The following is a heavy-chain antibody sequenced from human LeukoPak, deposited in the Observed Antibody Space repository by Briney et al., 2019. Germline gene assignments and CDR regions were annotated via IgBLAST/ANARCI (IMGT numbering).Heavy chain of an antibody. CDR2: INHSGST. CDR1: GGSFSGYY. Sequence: PSETLSLTCAVYGGSFSGYYWSWIRQPPGKGLEWIGEINHSGSTNYNPSLKSRVTISVDTSKNQFSLKLSSVTAADTAVYYCARDEYSYGYIGEADYWGQGTLVTVSS. V-gene: IGHV4-34*01. D-gene: IGHD5-18*01. J-gene: IGHJ4*02. CDR3: ARDEYSYGYIGEADY.